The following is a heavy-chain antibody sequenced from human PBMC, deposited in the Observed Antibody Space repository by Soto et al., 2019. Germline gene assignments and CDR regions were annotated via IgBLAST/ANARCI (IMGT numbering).Heavy chain of an antibody. J-gene: IGHJ6*02. V-gene: IGHV3-23*01. CDR1: GFTFSSYA. CDR2: IKNSGSTT. Sequence: GSLRLSCAASGFTFSSYAMSWVRQAPGKGLEWVSVIKNSGSTTYYADSVKGRFTISRDNSKDTLYLQMNTLRAEDTAVYYCAKVLDGDMIRGLNSYFGMDVWGQGTTVTVSS. D-gene: IGHD3-10*01. CDR3: AKVLDGDMIRGLNSYFGMDV.